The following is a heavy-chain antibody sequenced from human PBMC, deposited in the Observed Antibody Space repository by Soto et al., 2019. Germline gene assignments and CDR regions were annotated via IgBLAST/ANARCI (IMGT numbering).Heavy chain of an antibody. V-gene: IGHV3-53*02. CDR2: IYSGGRT. D-gene: IGHD3-16*01. J-gene: IGHJ6*02. CDR3: ARGLDGMDV. CDR1: DFSVINNY. Sequence: EVQVVETGGGLIQPGGSLRLSCAASDFSVINNYMSWVRQAPGKGLEWVSVIYSGGRTYYADSVKGRFTISRDGSQNTLYLQMNSLRADDTAVYYCARGLDGMDVWGQGTTVTVSS.